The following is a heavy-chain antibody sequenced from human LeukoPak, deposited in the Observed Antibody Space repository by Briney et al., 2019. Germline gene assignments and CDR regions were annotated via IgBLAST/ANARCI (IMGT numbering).Heavy chain of an antibody. CDR1: GGSFSGYY. V-gene: IGHV4-34*01. CDR3: ARGDCSSTSCYKGVY. CDR2: INHSGST. J-gene: IGHJ4*02. Sequence: SETLSLTCAVYGGSFSGYYWSWIRQPPGKGLEWIGEINHSGSTNYNPSLKSRVTISVDTSKNQFSLKLSSVTAADTAVYYCARGDCSSTSCYKGVYWGQGTLVTVSS. D-gene: IGHD2-2*02.